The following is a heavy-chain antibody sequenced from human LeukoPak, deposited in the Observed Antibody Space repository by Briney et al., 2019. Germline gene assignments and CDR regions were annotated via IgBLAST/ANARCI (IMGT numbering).Heavy chain of an antibody. D-gene: IGHD5-24*01. CDR3: ANDGDAYIEYYYYYMDV. Sequence: GGSLRLSCVSSGFTFSNYGMHWVRQAPGKGLEGVALFWHDGSNKYYADSVRGRVTISKDNSKNTLYLQMNSLAAEDTAVYFCANDGDAYIEYYYYYMDVWGKGTTVTVSS. CDR2: FWHDGSNK. CDR1: GFTFSNYG. J-gene: IGHJ6*03. V-gene: IGHV3-33*06.